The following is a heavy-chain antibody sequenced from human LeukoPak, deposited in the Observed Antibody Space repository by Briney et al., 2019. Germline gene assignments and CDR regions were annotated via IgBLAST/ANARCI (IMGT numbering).Heavy chain of an antibody. Sequence: SETLSLTCTVSGGSISSGSYYWSWIRQPAGKGLEWIGRIYTSGTTNYNPSLKSRVTISVDTSKNQFSLKLSSVTAADTAVYYCARWYTYYDFWSGYYQGYFDYWGQGTLVTVSS. V-gene: IGHV4-61*02. CDR2: IYTSGTT. CDR1: GGSISSGSYY. D-gene: IGHD3-3*01. J-gene: IGHJ4*02. CDR3: ARWYTYYDFWSGYYQGYFDY.